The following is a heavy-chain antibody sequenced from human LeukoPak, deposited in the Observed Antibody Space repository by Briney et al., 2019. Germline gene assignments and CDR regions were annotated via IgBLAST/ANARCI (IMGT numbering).Heavy chain of an antibody. Sequence: PSETLSLTCAVYGGSFSPYYWSWIRQPAGKGLEWIGRIYTSGSTNYNPSLKSRVTMSVDTSKNQFSLKLSSVTAADTAVYYCARDGGYCSSTSCYGLEYYYYYMDVWGKGTAVTISS. CDR2: IYTSGST. V-gene: IGHV4-4*07. D-gene: IGHD2-2*01. CDR1: GGSFSPYY. J-gene: IGHJ6*03. CDR3: ARDGGYCSSTSCYGLEYYYYYMDV.